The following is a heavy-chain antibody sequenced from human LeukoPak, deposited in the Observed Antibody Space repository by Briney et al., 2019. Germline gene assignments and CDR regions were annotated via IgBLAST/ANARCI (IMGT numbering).Heavy chain of an antibody. D-gene: IGHD2-15*01. CDR3: AKSGLNRFDY. J-gene: IGHJ4*02. CDR1: GFTFSRYG. V-gene: IGHV3-30*02. CDR2: IRYDANK. Sequence: GGSLRLSCAASGFTFSRYGMHWVRQAPGKGLEWVAFIRYDANKYYADSVKGRFTISRDNSKNTLYLQMNSLRVEDTAVYYCAKSGLNRFDYWGQGTLVTVSS.